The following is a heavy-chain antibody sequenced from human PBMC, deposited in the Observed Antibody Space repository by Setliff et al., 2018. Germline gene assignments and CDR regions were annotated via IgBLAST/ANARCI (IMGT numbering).Heavy chain of an antibody. V-gene: IGHV1-2*06. D-gene: IGHD3-10*01. CDR2: INPNSGDT. J-gene: IGHJ6*02. CDR1: GYTFTAYY. Sequence: GASVKVSCKASGYTFTAYYMHWVRQAPGQGLEWMGRINPNSGDTNYAQNFQGRVTMTRDTSISTAYMELSRLRSDDTAVYHCARDFFYGSGSQAAGGMDVWGQGTTVTVSS. CDR3: ARDFFYGSGSQAAGGMDV.